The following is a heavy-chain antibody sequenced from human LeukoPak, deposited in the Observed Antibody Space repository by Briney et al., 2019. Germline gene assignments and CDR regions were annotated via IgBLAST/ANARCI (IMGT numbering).Heavy chain of an antibody. CDR3: ARETKTYYFDSSAYYPYYFDS. CDR2: IYYSGSA. D-gene: IGHD3-22*01. J-gene: IGHJ4*02. V-gene: IGHV4-39*02. CDR1: GGSISTSSYY. Sequence: PSETLSLTCIVSGGSISTSSYYWGWIRQPPGKGLEWIGTIYYSGSANYNPSLKSRVTISVDTSKNQFSLKLSSVTAADTAVYYCARETKTYYFDSSAYYPYYFDSWGQGTLVTVSS.